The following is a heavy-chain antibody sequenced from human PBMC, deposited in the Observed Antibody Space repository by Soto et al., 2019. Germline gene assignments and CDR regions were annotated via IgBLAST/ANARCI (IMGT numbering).Heavy chain of an antibody. CDR3: ARYIYGQGFKA. Sequence: QVQLVQPGAEVRKPGTSVKVSCKASGEIFTNFDFNWVRQATGQGLEWIGWMRANSGDTGHDQKFQGRVSMTRDTSMSTAYMELSSLRAEDTAVYYCARYIYGQGFKAWGQGTLVFVSS. D-gene: IGHD3-3*02. V-gene: IGHV1-8*01. CDR1: GEIFTNFD. J-gene: IGHJ5*02. CDR2: MRANSGDT.